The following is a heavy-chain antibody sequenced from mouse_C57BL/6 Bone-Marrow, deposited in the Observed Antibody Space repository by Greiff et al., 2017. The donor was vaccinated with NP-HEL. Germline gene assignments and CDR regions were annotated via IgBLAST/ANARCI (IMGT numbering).Heavy chain of an antibody. CDR2: IYPGDGDT. J-gene: IGHJ4*01. CDR3: AREWLLRLYAMDY. D-gene: IGHD2-3*01. CDR1: GYAFSSYW. V-gene: IGHV1-80*01. Sequence: VQLQQSGAELVKPGASVKISCKASGYAFSSYWMNWVKQRPGKGLEWIGQIYPGDGDTNYNGKFKGKATLTADKSSSTAYMQLSSLTSEDSAVYFCAREWLLRLYAMDYWGQGTSVTVSS.